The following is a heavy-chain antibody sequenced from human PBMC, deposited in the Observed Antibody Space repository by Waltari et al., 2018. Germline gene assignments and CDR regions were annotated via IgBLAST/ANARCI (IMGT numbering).Heavy chain of an antibody. CDR3: ARGGSGPNYY. J-gene: IGHJ4*02. D-gene: IGHD3-10*01. V-gene: IGHV3-11*06. Sequence: QVQLVESGGDLVKPGGSLTLSCAASGFTFSDFYMSWLRQAPGKGMELISYISTSSSNINYAASVRGRFTISRDNAKNLVYLHMNSLRVEDTGVYYCARGGSGPNYYWGQGTLVTVSS. CDR2: ISTSSSNI. CDR1: GFTFSDFY.